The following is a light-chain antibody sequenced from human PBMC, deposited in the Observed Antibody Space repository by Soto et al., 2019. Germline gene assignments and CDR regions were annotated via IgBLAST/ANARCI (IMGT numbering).Light chain of an antibody. Sequence: AVHMTQNKTSLSASVGDRVAITCRASQGIRNDLGWYQQKPGKAPKLVIYAASNLQSGVPSRFSGSGSGTDFILTISSLQPEDFAVYYCLQDHTSPLTFGQGTKVDIK. CDR2: AAS. CDR3: LQDHTSPLT. V-gene: IGKV1-6*01. J-gene: IGKJ1*01. CDR1: QGIRND.